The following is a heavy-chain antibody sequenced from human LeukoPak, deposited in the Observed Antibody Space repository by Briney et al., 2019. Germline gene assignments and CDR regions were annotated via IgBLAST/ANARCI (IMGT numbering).Heavy chain of an antibody. CDR2: IYYSGRT. CDR3: ATSDSSGNNWFDP. Sequence: SETLSLTCTVSGGSISSGSYYWGWIRQPPGKGLEWIGSIYYSGRTYYNPSLKNRVTISVDTSKNQFSLKLSSVTAADTAVYYCATSDSSGNNWFDPWGQGTLVTVSS. V-gene: IGHV4-39*07. D-gene: IGHD3-22*01. CDR1: GGSISSGSYY. J-gene: IGHJ5*02.